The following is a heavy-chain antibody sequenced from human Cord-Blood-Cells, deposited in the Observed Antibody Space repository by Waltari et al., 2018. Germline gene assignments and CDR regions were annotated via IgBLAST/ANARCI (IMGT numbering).Heavy chain of an antibody. J-gene: IGHJ4*02. D-gene: IGHD3-10*01. V-gene: IGHV1-2*02. Sequence: QVQLVQSGAEVKKPGASVKVSCKASGYTFTGYYMHWVRQAPGQGLEWMGWINPNSCGTNYAQKFQGRVTMTRDTSISTAYMELSRLRSDDTAVYYCARDYGSGSYYARFFDYWGQGTLVTVSS. CDR3: ARDYGSGSYYARFFDY. CDR2: INPNSCGT. CDR1: GYTFTGYY.